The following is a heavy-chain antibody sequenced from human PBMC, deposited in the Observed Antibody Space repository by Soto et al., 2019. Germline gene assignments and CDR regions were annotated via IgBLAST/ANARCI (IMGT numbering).Heavy chain of an antibody. V-gene: IGHV5-10-1*01. Sequence: GASLKISCKGSGYSFTSYWISWVRQMPGKGLEWMGRIDPSDSYTNYSPSFQGHVTISADKSTSTAYLQWSSLKASDTAMYYCARHEGSFYYGSGSYYTTGGMDVWGQGTTVTVSS. CDR1: GYSFTSYW. CDR2: IDPSDSYT. D-gene: IGHD3-10*01. CDR3: ARHEGSFYYGSGSYYTTGGMDV. J-gene: IGHJ6*02.